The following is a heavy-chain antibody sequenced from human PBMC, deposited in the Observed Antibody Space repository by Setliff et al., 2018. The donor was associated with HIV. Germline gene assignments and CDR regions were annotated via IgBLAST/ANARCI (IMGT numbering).Heavy chain of an antibody. D-gene: IGHD2-21*01. CDR3: SRDRATYFASAPSH. CDR1: GFTFSTYA. V-gene: IGHV3-49*04. J-gene: IGHJ4*01. CDR2: IRGKSFGGTR. Sequence: LRLSCTASGFTFSTYAMNWVRQAPGKGLEWVASIRGKSFGGTREYAASVRGRFTISRDESKSIAYLQMDSLKTEDTAVYYCSRDRATYFASAPSHWGHGTQVTVSS.